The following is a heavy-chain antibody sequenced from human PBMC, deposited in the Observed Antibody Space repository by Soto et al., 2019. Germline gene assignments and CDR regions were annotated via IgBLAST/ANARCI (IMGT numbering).Heavy chain of an antibody. J-gene: IGHJ4*02. CDR1: GYSFTSYW. CDR2: IYPGDSDT. CDR3: ARIGGGPFIAAAGDY. Sequence: GESLKISCKGSGYSFTSYWIGWVRQMPGKGLEWMGIIYPGDSDTRYSPSFQGQVTVSADKSISTAYLQWSSLKASDTAMYYCARIGGGPFIAAAGDYWGQGTLVTVSS. V-gene: IGHV5-51*01. D-gene: IGHD6-13*01.